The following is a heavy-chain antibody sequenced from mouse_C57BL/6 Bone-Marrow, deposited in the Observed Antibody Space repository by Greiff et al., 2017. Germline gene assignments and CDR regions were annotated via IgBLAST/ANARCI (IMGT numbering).Heavy chain of an antibody. CDR1: GYTFTNYW. CDR2: MYPGGGYT. Sequence: QVQLKESGAELVRPGTSVKMSCKASGYTFTNYWIGWAKQRPGHGLEWIGDMYPGGGYTNYNEKFKGKATLTAEKSSSTAYMQFSSLTSEDSAIYYCARYFYYYAMDYWGQGTSVTVSS. V-gene: IGHV1-63*01. J-gene: IGHJ4*01. CDR3: ARYFYYYAMDY.